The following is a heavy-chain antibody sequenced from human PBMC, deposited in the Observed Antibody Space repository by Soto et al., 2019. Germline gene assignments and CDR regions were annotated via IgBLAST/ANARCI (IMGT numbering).Heavy chain of an antibody. Sequence: QVHLVQSVAEVKKPGASVQVSCKASGYTFTSYYIHWVRQAPGQGLEWMGRINPSDSRTIYAQDFQGRVTVTRDTSTSRVYMELSTLRYDDTAVYYCARDGHKWDFDYWGQGTLVTVSS. V-gene: IGHV1-46*01. D-gene: IGHD1-26*01. CDR2: INPSDSRT. J-gene: IGHJ4*02. CDR1: GYTFTSYY. CDR3: ARDGHKWDFDY.